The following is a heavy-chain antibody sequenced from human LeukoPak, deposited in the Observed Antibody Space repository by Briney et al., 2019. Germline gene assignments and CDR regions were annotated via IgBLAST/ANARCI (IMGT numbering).Heavy chain of an antibody. CDR1: GLTFSSYA. CDR2: ISYDGSNK. Sequence: GGSLRLSCAASGLTFSSYAMNWVRQAPGKGLEWVAVISYDGSNKYYADSVKGRFTISRDNSKNTLYLQMNSLRAEDTAVYYCASGYCSGSSCPRGGAFDIWGQGTMVTVSS. CDR3: ASGYCSGSSCPRGGAFDI. D-gene: IGHD2-15*01. V-gene: IGHV3-30*03. J-gene: IGHJ3*02.